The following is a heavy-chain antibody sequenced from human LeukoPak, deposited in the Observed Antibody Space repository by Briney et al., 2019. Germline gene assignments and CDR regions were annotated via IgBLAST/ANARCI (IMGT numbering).Heavy chain of an antibody. CDR3: AREFSSWYRWFDY. J-gene: IGHJ4*02. CDR2: ISSSGSTI. D-gene: IGHD6-13*01. V-gene: IGHV3-48*03. CDR1: GFTFSSYE. Sequence: GGPLRLSCAASGFTFSSYEMNWVRQAPGKGLEWVSYISSSGSTIYYADSVKGRFTISRDNAKNSLYLQMNSLRAEDTAVYYCAREFSSWYRWFDYWGQGTLVTVSS.